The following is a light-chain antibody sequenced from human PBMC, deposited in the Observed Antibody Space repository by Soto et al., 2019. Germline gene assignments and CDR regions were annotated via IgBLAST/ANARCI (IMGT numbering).Light chain of an antibody. CDR2: DAS. CDR3: QQYHEYW. Sequence: DIKMTQSPSTLSASVGDRVTITCRASHSINNWFAWYQQKPGKAPKLLIYDASSLESGVPSRFSGSGSGTEFTLTISSLQPDDFATYYCQQYHEYWFGQGTKVDIK. J-gene: IGKJ1*01. V-gene: IGKV1-5*01. CDR1: HSINNW.